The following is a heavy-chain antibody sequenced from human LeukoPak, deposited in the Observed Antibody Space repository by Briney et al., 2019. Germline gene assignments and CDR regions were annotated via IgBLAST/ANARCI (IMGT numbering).Heavy chain of an antibody. J-gene: IGHJ4*02. Sequence: GASVKVSCKASGYTFTSYDINWVRQATGQGLEWMGWMNPNSGNTGYAQKFQGRVTMTRNTSISTAYMELSSLRSEDTAVYYCARALAPYYYGSGSYYKGFGYWGQGTLVTVPS. CDR1: GYTFTSYD. D-gene: IGHD3-10*01. CDR2: MNPNSGNT. V-gene: IGHV1-8*01. CDR3: ARALAPYYYGSGSYYKGFGY.